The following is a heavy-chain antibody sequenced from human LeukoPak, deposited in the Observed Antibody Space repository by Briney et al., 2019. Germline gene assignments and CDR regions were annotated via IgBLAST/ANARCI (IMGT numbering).Heavy chain of an antibody. Sequence: ASVKVSCKASGYTFTSYYMHWVRQAPGQGLEWMGIINPSGGSTSYAQKFQGRVTMTRDTSTSTVYMELSSLRSEDTAVYYCARETSKYYDFWSGYYTGAFDIWGQGTMVTVSS. D-gene: IGHD3-3*01. J-gene: IGHJ3*02. CDR1: GYTFTSYY. V-gene: IGHV1-46*01. CDR3: ARETSKYYDFWSGYYTGAFDI. CDR2: INPSGGST.